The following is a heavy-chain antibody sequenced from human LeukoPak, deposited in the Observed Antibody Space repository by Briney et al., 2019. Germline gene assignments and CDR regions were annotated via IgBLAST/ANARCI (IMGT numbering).Heavy chain of an antibody. CDR2: IIPILGIA. V-gene: IGHV1-69*04. Sequence: ASVKVSCKASGYTFTGYYMHWVRQAPGQGLEWMGRIIPILGIANYAQKFQGRVTITADKSTSTAYMELSSLRSEDTAVYYCAREEGLLAAAGTSDWFDPWGQGTLVTVSS. CDR1: GYTFTGYY. CDR3: AREEGLLAAAGTSDWFDP. J-gene: IGHJ5*02. D-gene: IGHD6-19*01.